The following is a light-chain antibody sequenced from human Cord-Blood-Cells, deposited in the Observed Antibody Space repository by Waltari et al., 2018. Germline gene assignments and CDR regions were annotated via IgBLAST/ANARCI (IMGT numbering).Light chain of an antibody. CDR1: SSDVGGYTY. V-gene: IGLV2-14*01. Sequence: QSALTQPASVSGSPGQSLTLSCTGTSSDVGGYTYVSWYQQHPGKDPNLMIYDVSKRPSGVSNRFSGSKSGNTASLTISGLQAEDEADYYCSSYTSSSTLLFGGGTKLTVL. CDR3: SSYTSSSTLL. CDR2: DVS. J-gene: IGLJ2*01.